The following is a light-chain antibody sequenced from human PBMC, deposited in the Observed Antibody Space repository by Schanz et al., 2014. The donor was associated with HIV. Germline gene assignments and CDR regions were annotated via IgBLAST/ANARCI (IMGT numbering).Light chain of an antibody. V-gene: IGKV3-20*01. CDR3: HHYGGS. CDR1: QSVTSNL. CDR2: GAS. J-gene: IGKJ3*01. Sequence: EIVLTQSPATLSLSPGERAALSCRASQSVTSNLLAWYQQKPGQAPRLLIYGASSRATGIPDRFSGSGSGTDFTLTISRLEPEDFAVYYCHHYGGSFGPGTTVDYK.